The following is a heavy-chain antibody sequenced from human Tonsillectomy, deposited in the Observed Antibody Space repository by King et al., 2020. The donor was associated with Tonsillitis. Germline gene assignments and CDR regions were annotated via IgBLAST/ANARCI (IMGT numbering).Heavy chain of an antibody. J-gene: IGHJ4*02. V-gene: IGHV1-18*01. CDR1: GYTFTSYG. CDR3: ARDSGFQDIVVVVAAHFDY. D-gene: IGHD2-15*01. Sequence: QLVQSGAEVKKPGASVKVSCKASGYTFTSYGISWVRQAPGQGIEWMGWISAYNGNTNYAQKLQGRVTMTTDTSTSTAYMELRSLRSDDTAVYYCARDSGFQDIVVVVAAHFDYWGQGTLVTVSS. CDR2: ISAYNGNT.